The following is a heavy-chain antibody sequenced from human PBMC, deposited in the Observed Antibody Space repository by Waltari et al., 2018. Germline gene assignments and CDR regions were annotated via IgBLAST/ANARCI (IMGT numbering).Heavy chain of an antibody. CDR2: IKQDGSEK. D-gene: IGHD4-17*01. CDR1: GMTWGSCW. V-gene: IGHV3-7*01. Sequence: EVQLVESGGGSVQPGGSLRLSCAASGMTWGSCWRNWVRQAPGKGLEWVANIKQDGSEKNYVDSVEGRFSISRDNAQNSLYLQMNSLRAEDTAIYYCVTGLTTVTAKDYFDHWGQGALVTVSS. J-gene: IGHJ4*02. CDR3: VTGLTTVTAKDYFDH.